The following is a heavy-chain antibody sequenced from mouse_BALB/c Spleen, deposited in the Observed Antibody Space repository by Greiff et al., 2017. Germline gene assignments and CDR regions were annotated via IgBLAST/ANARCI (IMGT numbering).Heavy chain of an antibody. CDR3: ARSLMITHAMDY. CDR2: ISSGRSTI. D-gene: IGHD2-4*01. CDR1: GFTFSSFG. Sequence: EVMLVESGGGLVQPGGSRKLSCAASGFTFSSFGMHWVRQAPEKGLEWVAYISSGRSTIYYADTVKGRCTISRDNPKNTLFLQMTSLTSEDTAMYYCARSLMITHAMDYWGQGTSVTVSS. J-gene: IGHJ4*01. V-gene: IGHV5-17*02.